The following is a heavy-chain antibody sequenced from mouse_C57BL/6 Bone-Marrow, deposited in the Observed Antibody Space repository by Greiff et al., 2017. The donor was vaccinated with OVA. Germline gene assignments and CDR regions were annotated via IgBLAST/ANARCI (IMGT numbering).Heavy chain of an antibody. CDR2: LNPNNGGT. CDR1: GYTFTDYY. Sequence: EVQLQQSGPELVKPGASVKISCKASGYTFTDYYMNWVKQSHGKSLEWIGDLNPNNGGTSYNQKFKGKATLTVDKSSSTAYMELRSLTSEDSAVYYCARGYYGSSLTEDFDVWGTGTTVTVSS. J-gene: IGHJ1*03. D-gene: IGHD1-1*01. CDR3: ARGYYGSSLTEDFDV. V-gene: IGHV1-26*01.